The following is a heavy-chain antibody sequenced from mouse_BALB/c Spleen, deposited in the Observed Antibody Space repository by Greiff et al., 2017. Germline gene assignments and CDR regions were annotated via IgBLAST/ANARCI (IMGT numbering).Heavy chain of an antibody. Sequence: EVQGVESGGGLVKPGGSLKLSCAASGFTFSDYYMYWVRQTPEKRLEWVATISDGGSYTYYPDSVKGRFTISRDNAKNNLYLQMSSLKSEDTAMYYCARECYSYPLDYWGQGTTLTVSS. CDR1: GFTFSDYY. V-gene: IGHV5-4*02. J-gene: IGHJ2*01. CDR2: ISDGGSYT. D-gene: IGHD1-2*01. CDR3: ARECYSYPLDY.